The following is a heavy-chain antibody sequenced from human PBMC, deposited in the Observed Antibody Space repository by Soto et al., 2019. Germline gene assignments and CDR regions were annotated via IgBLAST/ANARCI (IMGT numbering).Heavy chain of an antibody. J-gene: IGHJ6*02. V-gene: IGHV3-30*18. CDR2: ISYDGSNK. CDR1: GFTFSTYG. CDR3: AKDPSNHGYYYYGMDV. Sequence: GGSLRLSCAASGFTFSTYGMHWVRQAPGKGLEWVAVISYDGSNKYYVDSVKGRFTISRDNSKNMLYLQMNSLRAEDTAVYYCAKDPSNHGYYYYGMDVWGQGTTDTVSS. D-gene: IGHD7-27*01.